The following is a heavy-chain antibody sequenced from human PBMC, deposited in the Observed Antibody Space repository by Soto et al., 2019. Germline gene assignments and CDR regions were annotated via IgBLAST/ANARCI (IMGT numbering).Heavy chain of an antibody. J-gene: IGHJ6*02. V-gene: IGHV3-49*04. Sequence: PXGSLLLCCTASGFTFCDYAMSGVRQAPGKGLEWVGFIRSKAYGGTTEYAASVKGRFTISRDDSKSIAYLQMNSLKTEDTAVYYCTRSIVVVPAAIPIHYYYGMDVWGQGTTVTVSS. CDR1: GFTFCDYA. CDR2: IRSKAYGGTT. D-gene: IGHD2-2*02. CDR3: TRSIVVVPAAIPIHYYYGMDV.